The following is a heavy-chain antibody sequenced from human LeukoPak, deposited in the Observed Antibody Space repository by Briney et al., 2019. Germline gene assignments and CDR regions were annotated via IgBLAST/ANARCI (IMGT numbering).Heavy chain of an antibody. CDR1: GFTFSSYA. D-gene: IGHD5-18*01. CDR3: ARGGVYSYGSFDY. J-gene: IGHJ4*02. Sequence: GGSLRLSCAASGFTFSSYAMSWVRQAPGKGLVWVSRINSDGSSTSYADSVKGRLTISRDKAKNTLYVQMNSLRAEDTAVYYCARGGVYSYGSFDYWGRGTLVTVSS. CDR2: INSDGSST. V-gene: IGHV3-74*01.